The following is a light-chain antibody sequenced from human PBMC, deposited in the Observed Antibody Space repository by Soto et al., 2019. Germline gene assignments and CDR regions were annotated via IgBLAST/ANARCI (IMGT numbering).Light chain of an antibody. CDR1: ETVATN. Sequence: VMTQSPATLSVSPGERATLSCWASETVATNLAWYQQKPGQAPRLLISGASSRATGIPDRFSGSGSGTDFTLTISRLEPEDFAVYYCQQYVTSPYTFGQGTKLEIK. CDR3: QQYVTSPYT. CDR2: GAS. J-gene: IGKJ2*01. V-gene: IGKV3-20*01.